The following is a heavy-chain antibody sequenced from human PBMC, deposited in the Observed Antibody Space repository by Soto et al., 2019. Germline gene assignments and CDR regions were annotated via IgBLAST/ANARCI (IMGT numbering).Heavy chain of an antibody. J-gene: IGHJ3*02. CDR3: AGDLGCWSSGWYRQDI. V-gene: IGHV4-4*02. CDR2: SYHSGST. CDR1: GGYISSSNW. Sequence: QVQLQESGPGLVNPSGTLSLTCAVSGGYISSSNWWRWVRQPPGKGLEWIGESYHSGSTNNNPSLTSRVTISVAKSKKQLSLKLSSVTAADTAVYYCAGDLGCWSSGWYRQDIWGQGTMVTVSS. D-gene: IGHD6-19*01.